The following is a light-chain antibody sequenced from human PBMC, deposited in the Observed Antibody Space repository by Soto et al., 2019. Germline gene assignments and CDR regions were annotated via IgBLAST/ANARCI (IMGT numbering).Light chain of an antibody. CDR2: AAS. J-gene: IGKJ3*01. CDR1: QDISGW. CDR3: QQANSFPRT. Sequence: DLQMTQSPSSVSASVGDRVTITCRASQDISGWLAWYQQKPGEAPKLLIYAASSSLSGVPSRFSGSGSGTDFTLTISSLQPEDFATYYCQQANSFPRTFGPGTKVDIK. V-gene: IGKV1-12*01.